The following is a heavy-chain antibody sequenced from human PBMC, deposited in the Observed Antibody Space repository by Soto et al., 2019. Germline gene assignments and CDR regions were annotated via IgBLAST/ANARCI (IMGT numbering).Heavy chain of an antibody. V-gene: IGHV4-39*01. Sequence: SETLSLTCTVSGGSISSGNSYWGWIRQPPGKGLEWIGTIYYSGTTYYNPSLKSRVTISEDTSRNQFSLKLSAVTAADTAVYYCARGQVTYYYDSSGPYYYYGMDVWGQGTTVTVSS. CDR1: GGSISSGNSY. CDR3: ARGQVTYYYDSSGPYYYYGMDV. D-gene: IGHD3-22*01. J-gene: IGHJ6*02. CDR2: IYYSGTT.